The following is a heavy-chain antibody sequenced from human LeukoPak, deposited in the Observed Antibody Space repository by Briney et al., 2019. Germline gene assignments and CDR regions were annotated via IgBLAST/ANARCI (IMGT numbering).Heavy chain of an antibody. V-gene: IGHV4-59*01. J-gene: IGHJ4*02. D-gene: IGHD7-27*01. CDR2: IYYTET. CDR3: ATRKLGNDY. CDR1: GGSISSYY. Sequence: SETLSLTCTVSGGSISSYYWSWIRQPPGKGLEWIGYIYYTETSYNPSLESRVTISVDTSKNQFSLKLYSVTAADTAVYYCATRKLGNDYWGQGTLVTVSS.